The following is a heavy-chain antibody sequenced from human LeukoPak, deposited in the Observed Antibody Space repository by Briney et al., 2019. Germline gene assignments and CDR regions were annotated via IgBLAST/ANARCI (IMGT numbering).Heavy chain of an antibody. Sequence: PGGSLRLSCAASGFTVSSNYMSWVRQAPGKGLEWVSVIYSGGSTYYADSVKGRFTISRDNSKNTLYLQTNSLRAEDTAVYYCARTSGYSSSWSNYYYMDVWGKGTTVTVSS. V-gene: IGHV3-53*01. D-gene: IGHD6-13*01. CDR2: IYSGGST. CDR3: ARTSGYSSSWSNYYYMDV. J-gene: IGHJ6*03. CDR1: GFTVSSNY.